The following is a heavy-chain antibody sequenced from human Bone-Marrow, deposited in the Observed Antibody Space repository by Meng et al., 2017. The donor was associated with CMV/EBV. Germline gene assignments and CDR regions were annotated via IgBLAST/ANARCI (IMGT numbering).Heavy chain of an antibody. CDR3: ARGLIEVAAAGTRWFDP. D-gene: IGHD6-13*01. CDR2: IYYSGST. CDR1: GGSISSGGYY. J-gene: IGHJ5*02. Sequence: SETLSLTCTVSGGSISSGGYYWSWIRQHPGKGLEWIGYIYYSGSTYYNPSLKSRVTISVDTSKNQFSLKLSSVTAADTAVYYCARGLIEVAAAGTRWFDPWGQGTLVTVSS. V-gene: IGHV4-31*03.